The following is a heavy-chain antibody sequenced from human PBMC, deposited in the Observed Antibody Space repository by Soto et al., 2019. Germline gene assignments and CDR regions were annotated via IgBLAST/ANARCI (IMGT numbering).Heavy chain of an antibody. J-gene: IGHJ4*02. CDR2: IYNDGTT. V-gene: IGHV3-66*01. D-gene: IGHD1-1*01. CDR3: ARAPTITTIYDS. Sequence: GGSLRLSCAASGFTVSTNYMSWVRQAPQMGLEWVSIIYNDGTTYYADAVKGRFTISRDNSKNTLFLQMNSLRVEDTAVYYCARAPTITTIYDSWGQGTLVTVSS. CDR1: GFTVSTNY.